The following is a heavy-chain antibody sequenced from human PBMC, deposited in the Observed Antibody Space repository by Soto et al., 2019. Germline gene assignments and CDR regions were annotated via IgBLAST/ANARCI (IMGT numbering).Heavy chain of an antibody. J-gene: IGHJ4*02. CDR1: GYTFTSYG. CDR3: ARVPANYDYVWGSYRSPFYFDY. D-gene: IGHD3-16*02. V-gene: IGHV1-18*04. Sequence: ASVKVSCKASGYTFTSYGISWVRQAPGQGLEWMGWISAYNGNTNYAQKLQGRVTMTTDTSTSTAYMELRSLRSDDTAVYYCARVPANYDYVWGSYRSPFYFDYCGQGTLLTVSS. CDR2: ISAYNGNT.